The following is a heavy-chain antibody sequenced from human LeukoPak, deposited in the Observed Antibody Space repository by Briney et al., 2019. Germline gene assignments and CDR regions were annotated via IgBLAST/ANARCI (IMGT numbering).Heavy chain of an antibody. V-gene: IGHV3-21*01. CDR3: ARDRSVGGYYDSSGYYEPPRGY. CDR1: GFTFSSYS. Sequence: GGSLRLSCAASGFTFSSYSMNWVRQAPGKGLEWVSSISISSSYIYYADSVKGRFAISRDNAKNTLYLQMNSLRAEDTAVYYCARDRSVGGYYDSSGYYEPPRGYWGQGTLVTVSS. J-gene: IGHJ4*02. D-gene: IGHD3-22*01. CDR2: ISISSSYI.